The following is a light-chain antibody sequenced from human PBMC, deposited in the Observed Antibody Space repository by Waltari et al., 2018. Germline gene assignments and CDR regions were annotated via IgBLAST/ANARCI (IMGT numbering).Light chain of an antibody. Sequence: QSALTQPRSVSGSPGPSVTISCTGTSSDVGGYNYVSWYQHHPGKAPKLIIYDVTKRPSGVPDRFSASKSDNTASLTISGLQAEDEADDYCCSYAGSITFWVFGGGTKLTVL. J-gene: IGLJ3*02. V-gene: IGLV2-11*01. CDR1: SSDVGGYNY. CDR3: CSYAGSITFWV. CDR2: DVT.